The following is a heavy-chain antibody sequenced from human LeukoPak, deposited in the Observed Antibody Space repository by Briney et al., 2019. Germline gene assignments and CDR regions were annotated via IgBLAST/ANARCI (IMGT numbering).Heavy chain of an antibody. Sequence: SETLSLTRTVSGGSISSSSYYWGWIRQPPGKGLEWIGSIYYSGSTYYNPSLKSRVTISVDTSKNQFSLKLSSVTAADTAVYYCARLQVYCSGGSCYSHYFDYWGQGTLVTVSS. V-gene: IGHV4-39*01. D-gene: IGHD2-15*01. CDR3: ARLQVYCSGGSCYSHYFDY. CDR2: IYYSGST. J-gene: IGHJ4*02. CDR1: GGSISSSSYY.